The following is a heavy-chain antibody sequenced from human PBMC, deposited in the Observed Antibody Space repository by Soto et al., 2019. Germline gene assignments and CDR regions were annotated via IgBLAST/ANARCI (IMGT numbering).Heavy chain of an antibody. Sequence: ASVKVSCKVSGYTLTELSMHWVRQAPGKGLEWMGGFDPEDGETIYAQKFQGRVTMTTDTSTSTAYMEVRSLRFDDTAVYYCARTSYVWGSYRSDDALDIWGQGTMVTVSS. J-gene: IGHJ3*02. CDR2: FDPEDGET. D-gene: IGHD3-16*02. V-gene: IGHV1-24*01. CDR1: GYTLTELS. CDR3: ARTSYVWGSYRSDDALDI.